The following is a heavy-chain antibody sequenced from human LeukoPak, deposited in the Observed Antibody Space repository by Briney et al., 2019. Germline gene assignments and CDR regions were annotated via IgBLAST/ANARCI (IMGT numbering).Heavy chain of an antibody. J-gene: IGHJ3*02. CDR3: ARDVDEPEGTFDI. CDR2: TYYRSKWYN. D-gene: IGHD1-14*01. V-gene: IGHV6-1*01. CDR1: GDSVSSNSVT. Sequence: SQTLSLTCAISGDSVSSNSVTWNWIRQSPSRGLEWLGRTYYRSKWYNDYAVSVKSRITINPDTSKNQFSLQLNSVTPEDTAVYYCARDVDEPEGTFDIWGQGTMVTVSS.